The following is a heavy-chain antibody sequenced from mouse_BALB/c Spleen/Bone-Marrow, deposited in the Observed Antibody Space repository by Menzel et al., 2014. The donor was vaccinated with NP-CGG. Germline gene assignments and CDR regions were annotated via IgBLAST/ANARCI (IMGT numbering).Heavy chain of an antibody. Sequence: EVQGVESGGGLVKPGGSLKLSCAASGFAFSSYDMSWVRQTPEKRLEWVATISSGGSYTYYPDSVKGRFTISRDNARNTLYLQRSSLRSEDTALYYCARLGNWYFDVWGAGTTVTVSS. CDR2: ISSGGSYT. CDR3: ARLGNWYFDV. CDR1: GFAFSSYD. D-gene: IGHD1-1*02. J-gene: IGHJ1*01. V-gene: IGHV5-9*02.